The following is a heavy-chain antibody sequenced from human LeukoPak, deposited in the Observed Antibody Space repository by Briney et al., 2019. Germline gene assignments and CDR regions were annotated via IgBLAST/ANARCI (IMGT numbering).Heavy chain of an antibody. CDR1: GGSISSASYF. CDR3: AKAGVRYSDSSALYAFDF. CDR2: LYYSGST. V-gene: IGHV4-39*01. J-gene: IGHJ3*01. D-gene: IGHD3-22*01. Sequence: SETLSLTCTVSGGSISSASYFWGWIRQPPGKGLEWIGTLYYSGSTYYSASLKSRVTMSGDTSRNQFSLRLSSVNAADTAVYYCAKAGVRYSDSSALYAFDFWGPGTMVTVSS.